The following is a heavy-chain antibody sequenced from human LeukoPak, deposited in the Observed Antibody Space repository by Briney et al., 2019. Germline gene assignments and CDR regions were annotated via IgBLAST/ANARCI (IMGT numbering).Heavy chain of an antibody. CDR2: ISAYNGNT. CDR3: ARDRSTMVRGAYNWFDP. V-gene: IGHV1-18*01. D-gene: IGHD3-10*01. Sequence: ASVKVSCKASGYTFTSYGISWVRQAPGQGLEGGGWISAYNGNTNYAQKLQGRVTTTTDTSTSTAYMEPRSLRSDDTAVHYCARDRSTMVRGAYNWFDPWGQGTLVTVSS. CDR1: GYTFTSYG. J-gene: IGHJ5*02.